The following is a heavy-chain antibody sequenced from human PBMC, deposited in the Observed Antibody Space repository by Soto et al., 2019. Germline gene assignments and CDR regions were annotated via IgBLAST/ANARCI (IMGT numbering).Heavy chain of an antibody. CDR2: ISYDGSNK. CDR1: GFTFSSYA. V-gene: IGHV3-30-3*01. CDR3: ASGETAAGDY. D-gene: IGHD6-13*01. Sequence: QVQLVESGGGVVQPGRSLRLSCAASGFTFSSYAMHWVRQAPGKGLEWVAVISYDGSNKYYADSVKGRFTISRDNSKNTLYLQMNSLRAEDTAVYYCASGETAAGDYWGQGTLV. J-gene: IGHJ4*02.